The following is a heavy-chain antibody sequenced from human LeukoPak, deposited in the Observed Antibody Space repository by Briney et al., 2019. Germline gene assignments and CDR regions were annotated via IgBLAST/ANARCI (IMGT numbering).Heavy chain of an antibody. CDR1: GGSISSYY. CDR3: ARENYDSSGSDAFDI. Sequence: SETLSLTCTVSGGSISSYYWSWIRQPPGKGLEWIGYIYYSGSTNYNPSLKSRVTISVDTSKNQFSLKLGSVTAADTAVYYCARENYDSSGSDAFDIWGQGTMVTVSS. D-gene: IGHD3-22*01. CDR2: IYYSGST. V-gene: IGHV4-59*01. J-gene: IGHJ3*02.